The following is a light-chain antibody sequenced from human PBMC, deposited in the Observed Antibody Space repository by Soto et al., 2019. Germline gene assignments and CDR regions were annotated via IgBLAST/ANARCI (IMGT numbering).Light chain of an antibody. Sequence: EIVLTQSPATLSLSPGERATLSCRASQSVSNYLAWYQQRPGQAPRLLIYDASNRAAGIPARFSGSGSGTDFTLTIISLEPEDFAVYHCQQRSNWPLYTFGQGTKLEIK. CDR2: DAS. V-gene: IGKV3-11*01. CDR3: QQRSNWPLYT. CDR1: QSVSNY. J-gene: IGKJ2*01.